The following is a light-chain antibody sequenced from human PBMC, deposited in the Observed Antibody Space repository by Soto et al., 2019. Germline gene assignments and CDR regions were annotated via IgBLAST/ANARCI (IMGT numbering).Light chain of an antibody. V-gene: IGLV2-23*02. CDR2: EVT. CDR3: CSYADSSTWV. Sequence: QSALTQPASVSGSPGQSITISCTGTSSDVGSYNLVSWYQQHPGKAPKFRIYEVTKRPSGVSNRFSGSKSGNTASLTISGLQAEDEADYYCCSYADSSTWVFGGGTKLTVL. J-gene: IGLJ3*02. CDR1: SSDVGSYNL.